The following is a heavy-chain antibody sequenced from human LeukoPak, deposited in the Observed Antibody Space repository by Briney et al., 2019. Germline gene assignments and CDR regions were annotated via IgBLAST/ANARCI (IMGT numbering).Heavy chain of an antibody. Sequence: SETLSLTCSVSGYSISSGYYWGWIRQPPGKGLEWIGSIYHSGSTYYNPSLKSRVTVSVDTSKNQFSLKLSSVTAADTAVYYCARHVIIRDCTNGVCSRSGGAFDIWGQGTMVTVSS. J-gene: IGHJ3*02. CDR3: ARHVIIRDCTNGVCSRSGGAFDI. CDR1: GYSISSGYY. V-gene: IGHV4-38-2*01. CDR2: IYHSGST. D-gene: IGHD2-8*01.